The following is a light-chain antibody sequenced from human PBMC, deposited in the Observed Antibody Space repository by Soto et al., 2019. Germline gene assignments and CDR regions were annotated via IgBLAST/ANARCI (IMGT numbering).Light chain of an antibody. V-gene: IGLV1-51*02. CDR3: GTWDSSLSAL. J-gene: IGLJ2*01. CDR1: SSNIGNNY. Sequence: QSVLTQPPSVSAAPGQKVTISCSGSSSNIGNNYVSWYQQLPGTAPKLLIYENNKRPSGIPDRFSGSKSGTSATLGITGLQTGDEPDYYCGTWDSSLSALFGGGTKLTVL. CDR2: ENN.